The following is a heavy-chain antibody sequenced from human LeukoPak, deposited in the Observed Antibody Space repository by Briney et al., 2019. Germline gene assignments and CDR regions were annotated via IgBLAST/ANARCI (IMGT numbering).Heavy chain of an antibody. CDR1: GFTFSNAW. CDR3: AKRPYYDSSGYYPGEFDY. J-gene: IGHJ4*02. Sequence: GGSLRLSCAASGFTFSNAWMSWVRQAPGKGLEWVSAISGSGGTTYYADSVKGRFTISRDNSKNTLYLQMNSLRAEDTAVYYCAKRPYYDSSGYYPGEFDYWGQGTLVTVSS. D-gene: IGHD3-22*01. CDR2: ISGSGGTT. V-gene: IGHV3-23*01.